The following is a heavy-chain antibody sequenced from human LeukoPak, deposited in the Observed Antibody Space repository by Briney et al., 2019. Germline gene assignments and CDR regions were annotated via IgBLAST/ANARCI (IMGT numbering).Heavy chain of an antibody. J-gene: IGHJ6*02. V-gene: IGHV3-64*04. CDR2: ISSNGGST. CDR3: ARVPRYCSSTSCYGPRVNYYGMDV. CDR1: GFTFSSYA. D-gene: IGHD2-2*01. Sequence: GGSLRLSCPASGFTFSSYAMHWVRQAPGKGLEYVSAISSNGGSTYYADSVKGRFTISRDNAKNSLYLQMNSLRAEDTAVYYCARVPRYCSSTSCYGPRVNYYGMDVWGQGTTVTVSS.